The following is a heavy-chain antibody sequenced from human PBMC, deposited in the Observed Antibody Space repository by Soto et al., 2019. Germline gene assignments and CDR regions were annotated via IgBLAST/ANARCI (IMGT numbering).Heavy chain of an antibody. CDR3: ARLREISSSTLLGFDY. V-gene: IGHV4-39*01. CDR2: IYYSGST. Sequence: SETLSLTCTVSGGSISSSSYYWGWIRQPPGKGLEWIGSIYYSGSTYYNPSLKSRVTISVDTSKNQFSLKLSSVTAADTAVYYCARLREISSSTLLGFDYWGQGTLVTVSS. J-gene: IGHJ4*02. CDR1: GGSISSSSYY. D-gene: IGHD6-6*01.